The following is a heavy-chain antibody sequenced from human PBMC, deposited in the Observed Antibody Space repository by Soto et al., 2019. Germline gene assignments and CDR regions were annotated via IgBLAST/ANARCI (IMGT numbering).Heavy chain of an antibody. J-gene: IGHJ4*02. V-gene: IGHV3-23*01. Sequence: EVQLLESGGGLVQPGGSLRLSCAASGFTFSSYAMSWVRQAPGKGLEWVSAISGSGGSTYYADSVKGRFTISRDNSKNTLYLQMNSLRAEDTAVYYCAKPYDYIWGSYRNFDYWGQGTLVTVSS. CDR1: GFTFSSYA. CDR2: ISGSGGST. CDR3: AKPYDYIWGSYRNFDY. D-gene: IGHD3-16*02.